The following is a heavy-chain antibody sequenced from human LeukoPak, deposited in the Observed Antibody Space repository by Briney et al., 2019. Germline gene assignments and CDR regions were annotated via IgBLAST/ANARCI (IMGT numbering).Heavy chain of an antibody. CDR2: IYSDNT. V-gene: IGHV3-53*01. J-gene: IGHJ4*02. CDR1: GFTFSSYG. D-gene: IGHD4/OR15-4a*01. CDR3: ARRAGAYSHPYDY. Sequence: GGTLRLSCAASGFTFSSYGMSWVRQAPGKGLEWVSFIYSDNTHYSNSVKGRFTISRDNSKNTLYLQMNSLRAEDTAVYYCARRAGAYSHPYDYWGQGTLVTVSS.